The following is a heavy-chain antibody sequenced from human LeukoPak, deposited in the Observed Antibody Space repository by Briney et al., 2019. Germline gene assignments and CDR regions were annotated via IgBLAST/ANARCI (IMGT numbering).Heavy chain of an antibody. CDR1: GYTFTGYY. D-gene: IGHD3-9*01. J-gene: IGHJ3*02. CDR3: AISLIGYLLDAFDI. Sequence: GASVKVSCKASGYTFTGYYMHWVRQAPGQGLEWMGWINPNSGGTNYAQKFQGRVTMTRDTSISTAYMELSRLRSDDTAVYYCAISLIGYLLDAFDIWGQGTMVTVSS. V-gene: IGHV1-2*02. CDR2: INPNSGGT.